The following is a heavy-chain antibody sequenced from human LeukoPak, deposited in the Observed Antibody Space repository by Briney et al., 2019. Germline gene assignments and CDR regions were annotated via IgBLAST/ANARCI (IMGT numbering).Heavy chain of an antibody. D-gene: IGHD3-16*02. CDR1: GFTFSSYD. CDR2: IGTAGDT. J-gene: IGHJ3*02. Sequence: GGSLRLSCAASGFTFSSYDMHWVRQATGKGLEWVSAIGTAGDTYYPGSVRGRFTISRENAKNSLYLQMNSLRAGDTAVYYCARGRAITFGGVIVAWGAFDIWGQGTMVTVSS. V-gene: IGHV3-13*01. CDR3: ARGRAITFGGVIVAWGAFDI.